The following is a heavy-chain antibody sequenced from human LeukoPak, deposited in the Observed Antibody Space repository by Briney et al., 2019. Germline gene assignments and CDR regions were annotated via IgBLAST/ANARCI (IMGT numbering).Heavy chain of an antibody. Sequence: GGSLRLSCAASGFTFSNFNMNWVRQARGKGLEWVSTISIGSTRILYADSVKGRFTISRDNARDSLYLEMNSLRVEDTAVYYCARGLQYNDAFDIWGQGTMVTVSS. CDR1: GFTFSNFN. J-gene: IGHJ3*02. CDR2: ISIGSTRI. D-gene: IGHD1-1*01. CDR3: ARGLQYNDAFDI. V-gene: IGHV3-21*06.